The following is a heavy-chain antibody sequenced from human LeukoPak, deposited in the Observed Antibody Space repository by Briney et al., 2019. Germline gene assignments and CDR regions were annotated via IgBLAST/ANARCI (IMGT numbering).Heavy chain of an antibody. J-gene: IGHJ4*02. CDR1: GGSISSYY. CDR3: ARQKVLCGGDCYPIDH. D-gene: IGHD2-21*02. V-gene: IGHV4-59*01. CDR2: IYYSGST. Sequence: SETLSLTCTVSGGSISSYYWSWIRQPPGKGLEWIGYIYYSGSTNYNPSLKSRVTISVDTSKNQFSLKLSSVTAADTAVYYCARQKVLCGGDCYPIDHWGQGTLVTVSS.